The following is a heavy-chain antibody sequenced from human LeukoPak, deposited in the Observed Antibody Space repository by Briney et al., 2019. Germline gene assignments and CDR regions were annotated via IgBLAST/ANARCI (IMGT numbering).Heavy chain of an antibody. CDR3: ARAPEGYSYGYGAFDI. CDR1: GFTFSSYS. Sequence: GGSLRLSCAASGFTFSSYSMNWVRQAPGKGLEWVSSISSSSSHIYYADSVKGRFTISRDNAKNSLYLQMNSLRAEDTAVYYCARAPEGYSYGYGAFDIWGQGTMVTVSS. CDR2: ISSSSSHI. J-gene: IGHJ3*02. V-gene: IGHV3-21*01. D-gene: IGHD5-18*01.